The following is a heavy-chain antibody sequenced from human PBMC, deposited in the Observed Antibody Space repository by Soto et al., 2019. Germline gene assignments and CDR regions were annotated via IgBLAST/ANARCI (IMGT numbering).Heavy chain of an antibody. J-gene: IGHJ4*02. CDR2: ISSAGDSS. D-gene: IGHD2-2*01. V-gene: IGHV3-48*03. Sequence: GGSLRLSCAASGFTFSSYEMNWVRQAPGKTLEWVSYISSAGDSSYYADSVKSRFTISRDNAKNSLYLQMNSVRVEDTAVYYCARVYCSTTTCHVQAFDSWGQGTLVTVSS. CDR1: GFTFSSYE. CDR3: ARVYCSTTTCHVQAFDS.